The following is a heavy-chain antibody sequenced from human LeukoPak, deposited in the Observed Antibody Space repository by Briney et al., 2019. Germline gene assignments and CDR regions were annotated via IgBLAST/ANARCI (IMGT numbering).Heavy chain of an antibody. J-gene: IGHJ6*02. CDR3: ASSQWLASYSYYGMDV. D-gene: IGHD5-12*01. Sequence: SETLSLTCTVSGGSISSYYWSWIRLTAGQGLEWIGRIYTSWSTNYNPSLKSRFTMSVDTPKNQFSLKLSSVTAADPAVYYGASSQWLASYSYYGMDVWGQGTTVTVSS. CDR2: IYTSWST. V-gene: IGHV4-4*07. CDR1: GGSISSYY.